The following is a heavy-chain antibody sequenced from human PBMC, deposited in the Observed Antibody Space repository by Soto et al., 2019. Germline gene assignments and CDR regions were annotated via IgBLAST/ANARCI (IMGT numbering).Heavy chain of an antibody. J-gene: IGHJ5*02. CDR2: ISSSSSYI. CDR1: GFTFISYS. Sequence: GGSLSLSCAASGFTFISYSMNWFRQAPGKGLEWVSSISSSSSYIYYADSMKGRFTISRDNAKNSLYLQMNSLRAEDTAVYYCARGGDYDFWSGYSWFDPWGQGTLVTVSS. V-gene: IGHV3-21*01. D-gene: IGHD3-3*01. CDR3: ARGGDYDFWSGYSWFDP.